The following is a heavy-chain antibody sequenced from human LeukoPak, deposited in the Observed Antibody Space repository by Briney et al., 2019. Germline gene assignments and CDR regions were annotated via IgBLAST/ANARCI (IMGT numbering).Heavy chain of an antibody. CDR1: GFTFSSYA. J-gene: IGHJ4*02. D-gene: IGHD3-10*01. V-gene: IGHV3-23*01. CDR2: ISGSGGST. CDR3: AKGRYGSGSYVPDYFDY. Sequence: PGGSPRLSCAASGFTFSSYAMSWVRQAPGKGLEWVSAISGSGGSTYYADSVKGRFTISRDNSKNTLYLQMNSLRAEDTAVYYCAKGRYGSGSYVPDYFDYWGQGTLVTVSS.